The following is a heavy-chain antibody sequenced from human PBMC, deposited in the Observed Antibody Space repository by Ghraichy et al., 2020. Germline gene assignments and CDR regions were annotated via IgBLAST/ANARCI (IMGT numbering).Heavy chain of an antibody. J-gene: IGHJ4*02. CDR1: GFSLSARGVG. V-gene: IGHV2-5*02. D-gene: IGHD3-22*01. Sequence: SGPTLVKPTQTLTLTCTFSGFSLSARGVGVGWIRQPPGKALEWLALIFWEDDKRYSPSLKTRLTITKDTSKNQVVLTMTNVDTVDTATYYCGHVRDTSSYHSDNFFDYWGQGTLVTVSS. CDR2: IFWEDDK. CDR3: GHVRDTSSYHSDNFFDY.